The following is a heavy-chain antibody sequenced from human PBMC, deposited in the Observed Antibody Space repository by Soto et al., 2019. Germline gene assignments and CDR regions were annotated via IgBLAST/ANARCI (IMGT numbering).Heavy chain of an antibody. J-gene: IGHJ6*02. Sequence: LSLTCTVSGGSISSYYWSWIRQPPGKGLEWIGYIYYSGSTNYNPSLKSRVTISVDTSKNQFSLKLSSVTAADTAVYYCARDRVDYGDSYYYYGMDVWGQGTTVTVSS. D-gene: IGHD4-17*01. CDR2: IYYSGST. V-gene: IGHV4-59*01. CDR3: ARDRVDYGDSYYYYGMDV. CDR1: GGSISSYY.